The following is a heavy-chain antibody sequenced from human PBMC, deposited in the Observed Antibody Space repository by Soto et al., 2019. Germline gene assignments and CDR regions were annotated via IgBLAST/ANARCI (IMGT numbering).Heavy chain of an antibody. V-gene: IGHV3-30-3*01. J-gene: IGHJ4*02. CDR1: GFTFTSNA. CDR2: ISYDGSNK. CDR3: ARDRVVAGIGEFDN. D-gene: IGHD6-19*01. Sequence: GGSLRLSCAASGFTFTSNAMHWVRQAPGKGLEWVAVISYDGSNKYYVDSVKGRFTISRDNSKNTLYLQMSSLRPEDTAVYYCARDRVVAGIGEFDNWGPGTLVTVSS.